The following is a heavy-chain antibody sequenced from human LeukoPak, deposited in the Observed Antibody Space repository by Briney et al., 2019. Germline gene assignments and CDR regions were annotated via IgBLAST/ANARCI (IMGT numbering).Heavy chain of an antibody. Sequence: PSDTLSLTCAVSCGSISSGGYSWRWIRQPPGEGLGWIGYIYHSESPSYNPSLKSRVTISVDTSKNQFSLKLSSVTAADTAVYYCARQGGDYYDSSGYSDDDAFDIWGQGTMVTVSS. CDR1: CGSISSGGYS. CDR3: ARQGGDYYDSSGYSDDDAFDI. V-gene: IGHV4-30-2*05. J-gene: IGHJ3*02. CDR2: IYHSESP. D-gene: IGHD3-22*01.